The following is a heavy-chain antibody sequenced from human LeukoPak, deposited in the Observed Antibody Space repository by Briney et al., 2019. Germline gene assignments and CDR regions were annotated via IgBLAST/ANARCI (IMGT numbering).Heavy chain of an antibody. CDR3: ARGHGAWMGYYDFWSGYPGGNYYFDY. Sequence: ASVKVSCKASGYTFTSYGISWVRQAPGQGLEWMGWISAYNGNTNYAQKLQGRVTMTTDTSTSTAYMELRSLRSDDTAVYYCARGHGAWMGYYDFWSGYPGGNYYFDYWGQGTLVTVSS. CDR2: ISAYNGNT. J-gene: IGHJ4*02. CDR1: GYTFTSYG. V-gene: IGHV1-18*01. D-gene: IGHD3-3*01.